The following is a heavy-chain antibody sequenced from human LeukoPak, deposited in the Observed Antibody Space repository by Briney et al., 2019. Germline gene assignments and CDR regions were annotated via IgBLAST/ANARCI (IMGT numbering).Heavy chain of an antibody. Sequence: ASVKVSCKASGYTFTGYYMHWVRQAPGQGLEWMGWINPNSGGTNYAQKFQGRVTMTRDTSISTAYMELSRLRSDDTAVYYCARDLDTAMVGMGVYWGQGTLVTVSS. D-gene: IGHD5-18*01. CDR2: INPNSGGT. V-gene: IGHV1-2*02. CDR3: ARDLDTAMVGMGVY. J-gene: IGHJ4*02. CDR1: GYTFTGYY.